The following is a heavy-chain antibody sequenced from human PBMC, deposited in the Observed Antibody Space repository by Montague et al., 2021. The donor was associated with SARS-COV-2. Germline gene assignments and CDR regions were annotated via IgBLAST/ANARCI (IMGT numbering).Heavy chain of an antibody. Sequence: SLRLSCAASGFTVGGNYMSWVRQAPGKGLEWVSVIYSGGSPYYXXXVXXXFTISRDNSKNTLYLQMNSLRAEDTAVYFCARGGSDISVDGLPYFDDWGQGTLVTVSS. V-gene: IGHV3-53*01. CDR1: GFTVGGNY. D-gene: IGHD3-16*01. CDR2: IYSGGSP. J-gene: IGHJ4*02. CDR3: ARGGSDISVDGLPYFDD.